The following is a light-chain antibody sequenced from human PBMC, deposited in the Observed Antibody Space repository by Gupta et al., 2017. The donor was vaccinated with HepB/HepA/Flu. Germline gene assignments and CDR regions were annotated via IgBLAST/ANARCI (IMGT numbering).Light chain of an antibody. J-gene: IGLJ2*01. CDR1: SSDVGGYNY. CDR3: SSYTSSSTLVV. V-gene: IGLV2-14*03. CDR2: DVS. Sequence: QSALPQPASVSGSPGQSITISCTGTSSDVGGYNYVSWYQQHPGKAPKLMIYDVSNRPPGVSNRFSGSKSGNTASLTISGLQAEDEADYYCSSYTSSSTLVVFGGGTKLTVL.